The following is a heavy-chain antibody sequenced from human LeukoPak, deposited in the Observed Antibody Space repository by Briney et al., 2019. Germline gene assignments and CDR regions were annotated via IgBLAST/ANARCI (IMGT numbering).Heavy chain of an antibody. J-gene: IGHJ4*02. CDR1: GGTFSSYA. D-gene: IGHD6-19*01. CDR3: AKVPLSSGWYLFDY. Sequence: GSSVKVSCKASGGTFSSYAISWVRQAPGQGLEWMGRIIPIFGTANYAQKFQGRVTITTDESTSTAYMELSSLRSEDTAVYYCAKVPLSSGWYLFDYWGQGTLVTVSS. V-gene: IGHV1-69*05. CDR2: IIPIFGTA.